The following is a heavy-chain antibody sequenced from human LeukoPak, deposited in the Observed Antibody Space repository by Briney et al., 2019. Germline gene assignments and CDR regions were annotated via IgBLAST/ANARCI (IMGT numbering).Heavy chain of an antibody. J-gene: IGHJ6*02. Sequence: SETLSLTCTVSGGSISSYYWSWIRQPPGKGLEWIGYIYYSGSTNYNLSLKSRVTISVDTSKNQFSLKLSSVTAADTAVYYCARDSCSGGSCYFLGMDVWGQGTTVTVSS. CDR2: IYYSGST. CDR3: ARDSCSGGSCYFLGMDV. D-gene: IGHD2-15*01. V-gene: IGHV4-59*01. CDR1: GGSISSYY.